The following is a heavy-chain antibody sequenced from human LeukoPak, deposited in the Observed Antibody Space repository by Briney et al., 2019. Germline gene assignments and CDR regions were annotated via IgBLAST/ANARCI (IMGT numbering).Heavy chain of an antibody. CDR2: ISAYNGNT. CDR3: ARDNLRGGYGEDY. V-gene: IGHV1-18*01. D-gene: IGHD4-17*01. Sequence: ASVKVSCKASGYTFTSYGISWVRQAPGQGLEWMGWISAYNGNTNYAQKLQGRVTMTTDTSTSTAYTELRSLRSDDTAVYYCARDNLRGGYGEDYWGQGTLVTVSS. CDR1: GYTFTSYG. J-gene: IGHJ4*02.